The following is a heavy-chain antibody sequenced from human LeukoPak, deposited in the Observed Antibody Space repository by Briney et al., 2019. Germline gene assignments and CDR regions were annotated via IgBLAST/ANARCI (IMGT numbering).Heavy chain of an antibody. CDR1: GGSFRGYY. CDR3: ARGLSLQYGSGNYYYYGMDV. D-gene: IGHD3-10*01. J-gene: IGHJ6*02. CDR2: INHSGST. Sequence: SETLSLTCAVYGGSFRGYYWSWIRPPPGKGLEWIGEINHSGSTNYNPSLKSRVTISVDTSKNQFSLKLSSVTAADTAVYYCARGLSLQYGSGNYYYYGMDVWGQGTTVTVSS. V-gene: IGHV4-34*01.